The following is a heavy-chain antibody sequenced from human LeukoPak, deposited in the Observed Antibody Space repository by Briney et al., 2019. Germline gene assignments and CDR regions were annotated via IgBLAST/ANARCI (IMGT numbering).Heavy chain of an antibody. Sequence: ASVKVSCKASGYTFTSYGISWVRQAPGQGLEWMGWINPNSGGTNYEQKFQGRVTMTRDTSISTAYMELSRLRSDDTAVYYCATVTTAMVEPFDYWGQGTLVTVSS. CDR1: GYTFTSYG. J-gene: IGHJ4*02. V-gene: IGHV1-2*02. CDR2: INPNSGGT. D-gene: IGHD5-18*01. CDR3: ATVTTAMVEPFDY.